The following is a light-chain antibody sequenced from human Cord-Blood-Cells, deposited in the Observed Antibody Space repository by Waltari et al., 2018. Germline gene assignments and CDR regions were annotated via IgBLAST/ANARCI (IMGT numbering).Light chain of an antibody. CDR2: GNS. CDR3: QSYDSSLSGSV. V-gene: IGLV1-40*01. CDR1: RPNIGAGYD. Sequence: QSVLTQPPSLSGAPGQRVTISCTGSRPNIGAGYDVPWYQQLPGPAPKLLIYGNSNRPSGVPDRFSGSKSGTSASLAITGLQAEDEADYYCQSYDSSLSGSVFGGGTKLTVL. J-gene: IGLJ2*01.